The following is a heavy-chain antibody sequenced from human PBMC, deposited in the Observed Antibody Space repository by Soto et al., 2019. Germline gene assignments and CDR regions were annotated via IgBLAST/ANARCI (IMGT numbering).Heavy chain of an antibody. CDR3: TRAGSSYGPFDY. Sequence: PGGSLRLSCAASGFTFDDYAMHWVRQAPGKGLEWVSGISWNSGSIGYADSVKGRFTISRDNAKNSLYLQMNSLRAEDTALHYCTRAGSSYGPFDYWGQGTLVTVSS. D-gene: IGHD5-18*01. J-gene: IGHJ4*02. CDR1: GFTFDDYA. CDR2: ISWNSGSI. V-gene: IGHV3-9*01.